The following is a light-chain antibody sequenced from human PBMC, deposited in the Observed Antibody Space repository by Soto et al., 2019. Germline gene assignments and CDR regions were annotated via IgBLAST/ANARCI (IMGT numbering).Light chain of an antibody. CDR1: SSNIGAGYD. CDR3: QSYDSSLSGYV. V-gene: IGLV1-40*01. J-gene: IGLJ1*01. CDR2: DNN. Sequence: QSVLTQPPSVSGAPGQRVTISCTGSSSNIGAGYDVHWYQQLPGTAPKRLIYDNNNRPSGVPDRFSGSKSGTSASLAITGLQAEDEADYYCQSYDSSLSGYVFGTGTKVTVL.